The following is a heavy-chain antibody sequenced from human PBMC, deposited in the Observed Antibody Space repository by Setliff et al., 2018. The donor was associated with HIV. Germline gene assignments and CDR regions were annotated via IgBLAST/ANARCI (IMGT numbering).Heavy chain of an antibody. V-gene: IGHV3-23*01. CDR3: VKDRTYMAFDI. J-gene: IGHJ3*02. D-gene: IGHD1-20*01. Sequence: GGSLRLSCAPSGFRFSNFAINWVRQAPGKGLEWVSGIYDSGDRTYYADSVKGRFTISRDNSKNTLYLQMNSLRAADTAVYYCVKDRTYMAFDIWGQGTMVTVSS. CDR1: GFRFSNFA. CDR2: IYDSGDRT.